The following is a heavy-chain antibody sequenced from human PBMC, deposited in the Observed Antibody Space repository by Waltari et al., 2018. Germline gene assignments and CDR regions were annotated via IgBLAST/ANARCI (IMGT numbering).Heavy chain of an antibody. D-gene: IGHD2-2*01. CDR3: ARARSMDY. Sequence: EVQLVESGGGLVQPGRSLRLSCAASGFTFDDYAMHWVRQAPGKGLEWVSGISWNSGSIGYADSVKGRFTISRDNAKNSLYLQMNSLRAEDTAVYYCARARSMDYWGQGTLVTVSS. J-gene: IGHJ4*02. CDR2: ISWNSGSI. V-gene: IGHV3-9*01. CDR1: GFTFDDYA.